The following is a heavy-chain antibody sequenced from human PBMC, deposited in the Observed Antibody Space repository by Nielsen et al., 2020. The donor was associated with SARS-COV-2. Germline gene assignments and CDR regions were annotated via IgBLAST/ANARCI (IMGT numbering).Heavy chain of an antibody. V-gene: IGHV4-39*07. CDR1: GGSISSSSYY. CDR3: ARVRRGIVTTVFDS. D-gene: IGHD4-17*01. Sequence: GSLRLSCTVSGGSISSSSYYWGWIRQPPGKGLEWIGSIYYSGSTYYNPSLKSRVTISVDTSKNQFSLNLNSVTAADTAIYYCARVRRGIVTTVFDSWGQGTLVTVSS. CDR2: IYYSGST. J-gene: IGHJ4*02.